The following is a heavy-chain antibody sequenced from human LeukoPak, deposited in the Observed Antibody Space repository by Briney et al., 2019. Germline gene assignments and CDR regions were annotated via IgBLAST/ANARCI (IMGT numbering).Heavy chain of an antibody. V-gene: IGHV4-31*03. Sequence: SETLSLTCTVSGGPISSGGYYRSWIRQHPGKGLEWIGYIYYSGSTYYNPSLKGRVTISVDTSKNQFSLKLSSVTAADTAVYYCARVTTMIDNWFDPWGQGTLVTVSS. CDR3: ARVTTMIDNWFDP. CDR2: IYYSGST. D-gene: IGHD3-22*01. J-gene: IGHJ5*02. CDR1: GGPISSGGYY.